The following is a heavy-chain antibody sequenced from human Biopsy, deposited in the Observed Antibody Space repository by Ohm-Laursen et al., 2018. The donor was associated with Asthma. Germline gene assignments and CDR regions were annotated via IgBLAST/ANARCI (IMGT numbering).Heavy chain of an antibody. J-gene: IGHJ6*02. V-gene: IGHV4-59*01. Sequence: SETLSLTCTVSGGSISSYYWSWIRQPSGKGLEWIGYIYYSGSTNYNPSLKSRVTISVDTSKNQFSLKLSSVTAADTAVYYCASGGIAVAGPSHYYYYYGMDVWGQGTTVTVSS. CDR3: ASGGIAVAGPSHYYYYYGMDV. CDR2: IYYSGST. CDR1: GGSISSYY. D-gene: IGHD6-19*01.